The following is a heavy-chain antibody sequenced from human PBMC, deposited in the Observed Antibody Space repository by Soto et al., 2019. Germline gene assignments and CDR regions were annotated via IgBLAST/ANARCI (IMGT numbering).Heavy chain of an antibody. J-gene: IGHJ6*02. CDR1: GFTFSSYG. CDR3: ARDQLYYYGSGSLTGMDV. Sequence: GGSLRLSCAASGFTFSSYGMHWVRQAPGKGLEWVAVIWYDGSNKYYADSVKGRFTISRDNSKNTLYLQMNSLRAEDTAVYYCARDQLYYYGSGSLTGMDVWGQGTTVTVSS. V-gene: IGHV3-33*01. D-gene: IGHD3-10*01. CDR2: IWYDGSNK.